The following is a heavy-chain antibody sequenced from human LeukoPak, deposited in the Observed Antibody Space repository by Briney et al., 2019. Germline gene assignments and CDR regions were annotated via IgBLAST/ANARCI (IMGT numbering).Heavy chain of an antibody. CDR1: GFTFSSYA. Sequence: GGSLRLSCAASGFTFSSYAMHWVRQAPGKGLEWVAVISYDESNKYYADSVKGRFTISRDNSKNTLYLQMNSLRAEDTAVYYCARDRIAVAGTRYAFDIWGQGTMVTVSS. CDR2: ISYDESNK. D-gene: IGHD6-19*01. V-gene: IGHV3-30*04. CDR3: ARDRIAVAGTRYAFDI. J-gene: IGHJ3*02.